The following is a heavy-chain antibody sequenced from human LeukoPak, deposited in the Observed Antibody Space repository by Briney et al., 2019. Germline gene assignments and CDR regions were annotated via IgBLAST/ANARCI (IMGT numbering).Heavy chain of an antibody. Sequence: GGSLRLSCAASGFTFTRYWMSWVRQAPGKGLEWVSAISGSGGSTYYADSVKGRFTISRDSSTNTLYLQMNSLRADDTAVYYCARKAGIAMVRGSYAFDIWGRGTMVTVSS. V-gene: IGHV3-23*01. CDR2: ISGSGGST. J-gene: IGHJ3*02. CDR3: ARKAGIAMVRGSYAFDI. D-gene: IGHD3-10*01. CDR1: GFTFTRYW.